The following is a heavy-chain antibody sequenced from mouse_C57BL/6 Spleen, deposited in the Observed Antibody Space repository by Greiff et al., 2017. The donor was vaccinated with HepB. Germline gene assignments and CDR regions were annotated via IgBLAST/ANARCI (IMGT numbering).Heavy chain of an antibody. Sequence: QVQLQQSGAELMKPGASVKLSCKATGYTFTGYWIEWVKQRPGHGLEWIGEILPGSGSTNYNEKFKGKATFTADTSYNTAYMQLSSLTTEDSASYYCVRGKGIYYDYPWFAYWGQGTLVTVSA. V-gene: IGHV1-9*01. CDR1: GYTFTGYW. J-gene: IGHJ3*01. D-gene: IGHD2-4*01. CDR3: VRGKGIYYDYPWFAY. CDR2: ILPGSGST.